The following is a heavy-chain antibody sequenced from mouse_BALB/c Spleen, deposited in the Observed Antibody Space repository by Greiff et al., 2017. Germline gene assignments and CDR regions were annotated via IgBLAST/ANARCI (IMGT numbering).Heavy chain of an antibody. Sequence: EVQVVESGGDLVKPGGSLKLSCAASGFTFSSYGMSWVRQTPDKRLEWVATISSGGSYTYYPDSVKGRFTISRDNAKNTLYLQMSSLKSEDTAMYYCARHDHYGKEDAMDYWGQGTSVTVS. D-gene: IGHD2-1*01. CDR2: ISSGGSYT. CDR1: GFTFSSYG. J-gene: IGHJ4*01. V-gene: IGHV5-6*01. CDR3: ARHDHYGKEDAMDY.